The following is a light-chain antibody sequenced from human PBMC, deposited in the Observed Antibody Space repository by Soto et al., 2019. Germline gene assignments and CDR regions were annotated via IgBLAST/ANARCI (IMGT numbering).Light chain of an antibody. CDR1: SSDVGGYNY. CDR2: DVS. Sequence: QSALPQPASVSGSPGQSITIACTGTSSDVGGYNYVSWYQQYPGKAPRLVISDVSNRPSGVSNRFSGSKSGNSASLTISGLQAEDEADHYCSSYTSSSTYVFGTGTKVTVL. J-gene: IGLJ1*01. V-gene: IGLV2-14*01. CDR3: SSYTSSSTYV.